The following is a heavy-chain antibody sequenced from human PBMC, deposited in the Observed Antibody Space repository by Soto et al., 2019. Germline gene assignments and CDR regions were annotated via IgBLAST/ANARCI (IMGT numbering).Heavy chain of an antibody. Sequence: TGGSLRLSCAASGLTINIYSMNWVRQAPGKGLEWVSSISSSSAYIYYSDSVKGRFTISRDNAKRSLYLEMNSLRAEDTAVYYCASGGDYFDYWGPGTLVTVSS. V-gene: IGHV3-21*01. CDR3: ASGGDYFDY. CDR1: GLTINIYS. J-gene: IGHJ4*02. CDR2: ISSSSAYI.